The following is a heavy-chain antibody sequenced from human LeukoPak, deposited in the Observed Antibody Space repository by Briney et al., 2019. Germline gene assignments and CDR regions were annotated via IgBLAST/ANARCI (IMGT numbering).Heavy chain of an antibody. CDR3: AKLLNYGWFDP. Sequence: GGSLRLSCAASGLTFISHAMSWVRQAPGKGLEWVSAISGSGGSTYYADSVKGRFTISRDNSKNTLYLQMNSLRAEDTAVYYCAKLLNYGWFDPWGQGTLVTVSS. D-gene: IGHD3-16*01. J-gene: IGHJ5*02. CDR1: GLTFISHA. V-gene: IGHV3-23*01. CDR2: ISGSGGST.